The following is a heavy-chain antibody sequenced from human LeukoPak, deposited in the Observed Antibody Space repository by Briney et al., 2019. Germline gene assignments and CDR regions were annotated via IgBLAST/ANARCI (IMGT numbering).Heavy chain of an antibody. D-gene: IGHD3-16*01. V-gene: IGHV4-31*03. CDR3: GRSDGGGGGYDYVWWNWFDP. Sequence: SQTLSLTCTVSGDSVTSGGYFWTWIRQHPGKGLEWIGYISDSGTTSYNPSLKSRVSISVATSNNQFSLRLSSVTAADTAAYYGGRSDGGGGGYDYVWWNWFDPWGQGTLVTVSS. CDR2: ISDSGTT. J-gene: IGHJ5*02. CDR1: GDSVTSGGYF.